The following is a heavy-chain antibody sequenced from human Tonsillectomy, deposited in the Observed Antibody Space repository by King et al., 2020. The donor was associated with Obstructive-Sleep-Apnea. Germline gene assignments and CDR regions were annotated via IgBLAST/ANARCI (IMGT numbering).Heavy chain of an antibody. CDR2: ISEDVSKK. J-gene: IGHJ6*02. CDR3: AKDGGRVTALDGMDV. CDR1: GFIFSSYG. Sequence: VQLVESGGGVVQPGRSLRLSCAASGFIFSSYGMHWVRQAPGKGLEWVAVISEDVSKKYYADSVNGRFTISKDNFTYTLYLQMNSLRVEDTAEYYCAKDGGRVTALDGMDVWGQGTTVTVSS. V-gene: IGHV3-30*18. D-gene: IGHD2-21*02.